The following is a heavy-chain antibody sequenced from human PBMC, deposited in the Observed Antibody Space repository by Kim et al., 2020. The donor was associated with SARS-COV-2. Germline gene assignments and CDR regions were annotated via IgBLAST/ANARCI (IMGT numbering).Heavy chain of an antibody. J-gene: IGHJ6*02. D-gene: IGHD3-10*01. CDR1: GYTFTSYW. CDR3: ARLSVGFGDLLRYYYGMDV. V-gene: IGHV5-51*01. CDR2: IFPIDSDT. Sequence: GESLKISCQAFGYTFTSYWIAWVRQVPGKGLEWMGVIFPIDSDTRYSPSFQGQVTISADKSISTAYLQWSSLKASDAAMYFCARLSVGFGDLLRYYYGMDVWGQGTTVTVSS.